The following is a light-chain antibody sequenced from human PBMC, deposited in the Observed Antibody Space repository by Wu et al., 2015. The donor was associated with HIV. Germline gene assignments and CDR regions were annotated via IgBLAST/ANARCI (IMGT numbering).Light chain of an antibody. CDR3: QHYNGYDLE. V-gene: IGKV1-5*03. J-gene: IGKJ1*01. CDR1: ESINIW. Sequence: DIQMTQSPSTLSASVGDRLTITCRASESINIWLAWYQQRPGKAPKLLIYKASTLQSGVSSRFSGSGSGTEFTLTISSLQPDDFATYYCQHYNGYDLEFGPGTKVEI. CDR2: KAS.